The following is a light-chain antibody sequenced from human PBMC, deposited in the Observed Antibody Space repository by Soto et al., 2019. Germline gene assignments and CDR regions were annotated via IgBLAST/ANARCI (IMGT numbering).Light chain of an antibody. CDR2: TAF. CDR1: QSISCY. V-gene: IGKV1-39*01. J-gene: IGKJ2*02. CDR3: RQTYSTPGT. Sequence: DIQMTQSPSFLSASVGDRVTITGRASQSISCYLNWYQHKPGRAPNLLIYTAFSLQSVVTSRFSGSSSGTDFTLTIGSLQPEDFGTYYCRQTYSTPGTFGQGTKLEF.